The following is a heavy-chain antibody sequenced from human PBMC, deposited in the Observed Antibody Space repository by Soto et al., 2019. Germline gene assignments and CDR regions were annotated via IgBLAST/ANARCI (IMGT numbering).Heavy chain of an antibody. J-gene: IGHJ4*02. CDR2: ITDNGGDA. D-gene: IGHD3-10*01. CDR3: ARGSTESYPGSRIFDF. Sequence: HPGGSLRLSWVASGLTFGSRAMSWVRQAPGEGLQWVATITDNGGDAKYADSVRGRFVISRDNSKKTLYLQMTSLTAEDSAMYFCARGSTESYPGSRIFDFWGRGTLVPVSS. CDR1: GLTFGSRA. V-gene: IGHV3-23*01.